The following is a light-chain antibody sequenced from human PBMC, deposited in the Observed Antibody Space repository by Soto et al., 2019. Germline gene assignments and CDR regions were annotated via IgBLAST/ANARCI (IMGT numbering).Light chain of an antibody. CDR1: QSISRW. J-gene: IGKJ1*01. Sequence: DIQMTQSPSTVSASVRDRVTITCRASQSISRWLAWYQQRPGKAPKLLIYKASNLESGVPSRFSGSGSGTEFTLTISGLQPDDFATYYCQQSYSTPRVPFGQGTKVAIK. V-gene: IGKV1-5*03. CDR3: QQSYSTPRVP. CDR2: KAS.